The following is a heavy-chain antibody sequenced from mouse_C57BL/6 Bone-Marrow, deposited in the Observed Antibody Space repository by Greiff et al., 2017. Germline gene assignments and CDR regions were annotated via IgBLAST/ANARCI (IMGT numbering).Heavy chain of an antibody. Sequence: VQLQQPGPELVMPGASVKLSCKASGYTFTSYWMHWVKQRPGQGLEWIGEIDPSDSYTNYNQKFKGKSTLTVAKSSSTAYMQLSSLTSEDSAVYYCARQLLITTVEGPYYVDYGGQGTTLTVSS. CDR1: GYTFTSYW. D-gene: IGHD1-1*01. V-gene: IGHV1-69*01. CDR2: IDPSDSYT. CDR3: ARQLLITTVEGPYYVDY. J-gene: IGHJ2*01.